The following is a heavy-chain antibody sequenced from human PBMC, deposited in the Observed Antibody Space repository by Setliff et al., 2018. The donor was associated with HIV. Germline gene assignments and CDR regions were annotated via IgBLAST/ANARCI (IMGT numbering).Heavy chain of an antibody. J-gene: IGHJ4*02. CDR3: AGGIAAAGR. CDR2: IFYSGHT. V-gene: IGHV4-39*07. CDR1: GGSISSSSYY. D-gene: IGHD6-13*01. Sequence: SETLSLTCTVSGGSISSSSYYWGWIRQPPGKGLEWIGNIFYSGHTFYNPSLKSRVTISVDTSKNQFSLKLSSVTAADTAVYYCAGGIAAAGRWGQGTLVTVSS.